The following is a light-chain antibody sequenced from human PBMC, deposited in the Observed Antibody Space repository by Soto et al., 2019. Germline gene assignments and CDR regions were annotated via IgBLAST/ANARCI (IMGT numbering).Light chain of an antibody. CDR1: LSVGSH. CDR2: DAS. CDR3: QQRINWLT. J-gene: IGKJ4*01. V-gene: IGKV3-11*01. Sequence: EIVLTQSPATLSLSPGERATLSCRASLSVGSHLAWYQQKPGQAPRLLIYDASNRATGIPARFSGSGSGTDFTLTISSLEPEDFAVYYCQQRINWLTFGGGTKVEIK.